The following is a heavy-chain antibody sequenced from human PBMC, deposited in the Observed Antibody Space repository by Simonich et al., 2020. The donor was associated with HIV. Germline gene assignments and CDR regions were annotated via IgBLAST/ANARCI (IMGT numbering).Heavy chain of an antibody. CDR3: ASGGSISSVWADDY. J-gene: IGHJ4*02. CDR2: ILYDGSNK. V-gene: IGHV3-30*07. CDR1: GFTFSSFA. Sequence: QVQLVESGGGVVQPGRSLRLSCAASGFTFSSFAMHWVRKAPGKGLEWVAVILYDGSNKYYADSVKGRFTISRDKSKNTLDLQMNSLRAEDTAVYYCASGGSISSVWADDYWGQGTLVTVSS. D-gene: IGHD3-16*01.